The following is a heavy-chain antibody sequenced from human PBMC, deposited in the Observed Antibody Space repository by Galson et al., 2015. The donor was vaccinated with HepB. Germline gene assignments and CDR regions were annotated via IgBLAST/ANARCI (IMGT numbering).Heavy chain of an antibody. Sequence: SLRLSCAASGFTFSSNGMHWVRQAPGKGLEWVAVIWYDGSNKYYADSVKGRFTISRDNSKNTLYLQMNSLRAEDTAVYYCAREGGDIVVVPAALAYYYYGMDVWGQGTTVTVSS. D-gene: IGHD2-2*01. J-gene: IGHJ6*02. CDR2: IWYDGSNK. CDR3: AREGGDIVVVPAALAYYYYGMDV. V-gene: IGHV3-33*01. CDR1: GFTFSSNG.